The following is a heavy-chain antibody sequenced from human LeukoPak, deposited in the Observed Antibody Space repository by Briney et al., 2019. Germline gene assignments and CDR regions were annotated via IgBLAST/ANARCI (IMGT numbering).Heavy chain of an antibody. CDR3: ARSSPGWFDP. Sequence: SETLSLTCTVSGGSISSSSYYWGWIRQPPGKGLEWIGSIYYSGSTYYNPSLKSRVTISVDTSKNQFSLKLSSVTAADTAVYYCARSSPGWFDPRGQGTLVTVSS. V-gene: IGHV4-39*01. J-gene: IGHJ5*02. CDR2: IYYSGST. CDR1: GGSISSSSYY.